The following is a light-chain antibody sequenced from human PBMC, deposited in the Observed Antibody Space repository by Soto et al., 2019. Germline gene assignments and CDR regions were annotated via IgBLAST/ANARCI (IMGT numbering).Light chain of an antibody. CDR1: SSDVGTYNS. J-gene: IGLJ1*01. Sequence: QSVLTQPAAVSGSPGQSIAISCTGTSSDVGTYNSVSWYQQYPGKAPKLMIHDVSNRPSGVSDRFSGSKSGNTASLTISGLQSEDEADYYCSSYTSSNTRYVFGTGTKVTVL. CDR2: DVS. CDR3: SSYTSSNTRYV. V-gene: IGLV2-14*01.